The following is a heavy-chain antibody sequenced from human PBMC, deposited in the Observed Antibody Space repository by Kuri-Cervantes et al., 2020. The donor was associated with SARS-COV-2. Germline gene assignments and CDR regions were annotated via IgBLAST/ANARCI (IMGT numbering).Heavy chain of an antibody. CDR2: ISTYNDNT. D-gene: IGHD3-3*01. J-gene: IGHJ6*03. V-gene: IGHV1-18*01. Sequence: ASVKVSCKASGDTFTSHGIAWVRQAPGQGLEWMGWISTYNDNTNYAQNLQGRVSMTTDTSTSTAYMELRSLRSDETGVYYCARGPPPFWSGSYTGGYYMDVWGKGTTVTVSS. CDR1: GDTFTSHG. CDR3: ARGPPPFWSGSYTGGYYMDV.